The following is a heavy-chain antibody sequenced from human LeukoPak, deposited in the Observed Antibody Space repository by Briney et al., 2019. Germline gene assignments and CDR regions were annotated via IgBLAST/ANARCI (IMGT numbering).Heavy chain of an antibody. J-gene: IGHJ5*02. V-gene: IGHV4-39*01. D-gene: IGHD4-23*01. Sequence: SETLSLTCTVSGGSISSNNYYWGWIRQPPGKGLEWLGSIYYSGSTDYNPSLKGRVTISVDTSKNQFSLKLSSVTAADTAVYYCARSNSYVNWFDPWGQGTLVTVSS. CDR3: ARSNSYVNWFDP. CDR2: IYYSGST. CDR1: GGSISSNNYY.